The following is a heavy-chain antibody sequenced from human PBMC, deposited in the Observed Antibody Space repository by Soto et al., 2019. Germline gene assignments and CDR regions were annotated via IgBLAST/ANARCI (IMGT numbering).Heavy chain of an antibody. CDR1: RFTFSSYS. V-gene: IGHV3-21*01. D-gene: IGHD1-1*01. Sequence: PGRSLRLSCAASRFTFSSYSMNWVRQTPGKGLEWVSSIDSSSAHKFYAESVKGRFTISRDNAKNSLYLQMNSLRAEDTAIYYCARESTGTGQYWGQGTLVTVFS. CDR2: IDSSSAHK. CDR3: ARESTGTGQY. J-gene: IGHJ1*01.